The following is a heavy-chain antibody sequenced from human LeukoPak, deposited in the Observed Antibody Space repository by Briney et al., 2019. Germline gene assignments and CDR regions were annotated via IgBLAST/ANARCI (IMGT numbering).Heavy chain of an antibody. CDR3: ASWPHSSSWYYYYYYMDV. V-gene: IGHV1-2*02. J-gene: IGHJ6*03. Sequence: ASVKVSCKASGYTFTGYYMHWVRQATGQGREWMGWINPNSGGTNYAQKFQGRVTMTRDTSISTAYMELSRLRSDDTAVYYCASWPHSSSWYYYYYYMDVWGKGTTVTVSS. CDR2: INPNSGGT. CDR1: GYTFTGYY. D-gene: IGHD6-13*01.